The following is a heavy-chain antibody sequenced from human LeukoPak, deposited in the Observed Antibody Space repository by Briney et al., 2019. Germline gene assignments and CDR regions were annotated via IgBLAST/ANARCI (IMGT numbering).Heavy chain of an antibody. CDR1: GFTFSSYW. V-gene: IGHV3-7*01. D-gene: IGHD6-19*01. CDR2: IKQDGSEK. Sequence: GGSLRLSCAVSGFTFSSYWMSWVRQAPGKGLEWVANIKQDGSEKYYVDSVKGRFTISRDNAKNSVYLQMNSLRAEDTAVYYCAREVLQQWLGGWFDPWGQGTLVTVSS. J-gene: IGHJ5*02. CDR3: AREVLQQWLGGWFDP.